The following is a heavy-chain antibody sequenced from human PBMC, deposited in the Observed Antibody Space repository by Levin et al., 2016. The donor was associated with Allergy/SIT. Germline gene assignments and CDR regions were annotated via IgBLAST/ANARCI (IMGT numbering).Heavy chain of an antibody. V-gene: IGHV2-26*01. Sequence: PGKALEWLAHIFSNDEKSYSTSLKSRLTISKDTSKSQVVLTMTNMDPVDTATYYCARILRLTYYYGSGRTTPRGDAFDIWGQGTMVTVSS. CDR3: ARILRLTYYYGSGRTTPRGDAFDI. CDR2: IFSNDEK. J-gene: IGHJ3*02. D-gene: IGHD3-10*01.